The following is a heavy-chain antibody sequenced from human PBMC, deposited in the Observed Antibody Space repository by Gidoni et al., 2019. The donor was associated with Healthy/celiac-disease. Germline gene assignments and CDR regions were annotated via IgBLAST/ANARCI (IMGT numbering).Heavy chain of an antibody. CDR1: GYTFTSYA. V-gene: IGHV7-4-1*02. D-gene: IGHD6-13*01. J-gene: IGHJ6*02. Sequence: QVQLVQSGSELKKPGASVKVSCKASGYTFTSYAMNWVRQAPGQGLEWMGWINTHAGNPTYAQGFTGRFVFSLDTSVSTAYLQISSLKAEDTAVYYCARGPQPYSNYYYYGMDVWGQGTTVTVSS. CDR2: INTHAGNP. CDR3: ARGPQPYSNYYYYGMDV.